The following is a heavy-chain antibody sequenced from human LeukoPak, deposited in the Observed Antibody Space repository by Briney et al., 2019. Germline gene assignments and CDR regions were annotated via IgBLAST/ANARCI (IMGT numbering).Heavy chain of an antibody. CDR1: GYTSDFMKYG. V-gene: IGHV1-18*01. CDR3: ARELWSDV. D-gene: IGHD3-3*01. CDR2: INPDSGHA. J-gene: IGHJ4*02. Sequence: ASVKVSCKTSGYTSDFMKYGVAWVRQAPGQGLEWMGWINPDSGHANYAQKFQGRVTMTTHTSTTTAYMELRSLRSEDTAVYYCARELWSDVWGQGTLVTVSS.